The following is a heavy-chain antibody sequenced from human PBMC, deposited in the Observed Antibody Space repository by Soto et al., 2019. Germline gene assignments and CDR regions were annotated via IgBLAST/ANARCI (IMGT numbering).Heavy chain of an antibody. CDR3: ARDHRWAFDY. D-gene: IGHD1-26*01. V-gene: IGHV3-48*02. J-gene: IGHJ4*02. Sequence: EVQLVESGGGLVQPGGYLRLSCVASGFTFDRYAMNWVRQAPGKGLEWLSWISPDRATVEYSDSVTGRFTMSRDDGKNLLTLQMNSLKDEDTAVYYCARDHRWAFDYWGQGTRVTVTS. CDR1: GFTFDRYA. CDR2: ISPDRATV.